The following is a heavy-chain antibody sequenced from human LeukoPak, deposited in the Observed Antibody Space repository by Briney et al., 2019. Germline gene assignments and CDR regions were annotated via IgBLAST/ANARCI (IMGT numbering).Heavy chain of an antibody. J-gene: IGHJ4*02. CDR3: ARTGYCSGGSCYWSASDY. Sequence: ASVKVSCKASGYTFTSYGISWVRQAPGQGLEWMGWISAYNGNTNYAQKLQGRVTMTTDTSTSTAYMELRSLRSDDTAVYYRARTGYCSGGSCYWSASDYWGQGTLVTVSS. CDR2: ISAYNGNT. V-gene: IGHV1-18*01. CDR1: GYTFTSYG. D-gene: IGHD2-15*01.